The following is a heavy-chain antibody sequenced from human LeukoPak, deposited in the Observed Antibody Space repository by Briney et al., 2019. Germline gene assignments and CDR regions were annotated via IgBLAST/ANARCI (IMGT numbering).Heavy chain of an antibody. V-gene: IGHV4-61*01. D-gene: IGHD3-22*01. CDR2: IYYSGST. CDR3: GRPNPDSSGYYGSFDP. J-gene: IGHJ5*02. CDR1: GASVSSGSYY. Sequence: SETLSLTCNVSGASVSSGSYYWSWIRQPPGKGLEWIGYIYYSGSTNYNPSLKSRVIISVDTSKNQFSLKLNSVTAADTAVYYCGRPNPDSSGYYGSFDPWGQGILVTVSS.